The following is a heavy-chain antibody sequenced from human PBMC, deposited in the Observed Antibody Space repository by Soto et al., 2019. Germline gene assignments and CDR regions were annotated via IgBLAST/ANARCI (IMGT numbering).Heavy chain of an antibody. CDR2: ISSSSSYI. CDR3: ARGLFDYDSSSYLGY. CDR1: GFTFSSYS. D-gene: IGHD3-22*01. V-gene: IGHV3-21*01. J-gene: IGHJ4*02. Sequence: EVQLVESGGGLVKPGGSLRLSCAASGFTFSSYSMNWVRQAPGKGLEWVSSISSSSSYIYYADSVKGRFTISRDNAKNSLNLQMNSLRAEDTALYYCARGLFDYDSSSYLGYWGQGTLVPVSS.